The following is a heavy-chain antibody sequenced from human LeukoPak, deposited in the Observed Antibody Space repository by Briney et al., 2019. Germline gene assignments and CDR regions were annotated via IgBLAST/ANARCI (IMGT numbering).Heavy chain of an antibody. V-gene: IGHV3-23*01. CDR1: GFTFTSSA. CDR2: ISGSGHTT. J-gene: IGHJ4*02. D-gene: IGHD3-9*01. CDR3: AKEPHILTGYYTDYFAS. Sequence: GGSLRLSCAASGFTFTSSAMSWVRQAPGKGLEWVSVISGSGHTTDYADSVKGRFTVSRDNSKNTLYLQMNSRRAEDTAVYFGAKEPHILTGYYTDYFASWGQGTLVTVSS.